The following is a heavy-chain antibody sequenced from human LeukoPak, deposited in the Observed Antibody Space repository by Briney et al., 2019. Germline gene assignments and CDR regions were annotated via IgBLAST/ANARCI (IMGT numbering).Heavy chain of an antibody. CDR3: ARSRWDAFDI. J-gene: IGHJ3*02. CDR2: ISYNGRT. D-gene: IGHD1-26*01. Sequence: SETLSLTCTVSGGSVSSGSYYWSWIRQPPGKGLEWIGYISYNGRTNYSPSLKSRVTVSADTSTNQFSLKLSSVTAADTAVYYCARSRWDAFDIWGQGTMVTVSS. V-gene: IGHV4-61*01. CDR1: GGSVSSGSYY.